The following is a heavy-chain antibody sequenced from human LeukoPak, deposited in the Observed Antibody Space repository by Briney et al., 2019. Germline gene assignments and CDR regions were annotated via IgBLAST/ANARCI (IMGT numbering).Heavy chain of an antibody. CDR1: GFTFSSYA. CDR3: AKSHYDSSGYYPTVDY. Sequence: PGGSLRLSCAASGFTFSSYAMSWVRQARGKGLEWVSAISGSGGSTYYADSVKGRFTISRDNSKNTLYLQMNSLRAEDTAVYYCAKSHYDSSGYYPTVDYWGQGTLVTVSS. V-gene: IGHV3-23*01. J-gene: IGHJ4*02. D-gene: IGHD3-22*01. CDR2: ISGSGGST.